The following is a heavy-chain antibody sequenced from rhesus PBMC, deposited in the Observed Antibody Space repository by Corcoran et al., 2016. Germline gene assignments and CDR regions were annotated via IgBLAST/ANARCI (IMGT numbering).Heavy chain of an antibody. CDR2: IFGVRGGN. CDR1: GDSISSAY. D-gene: IGHD2-21*01. V-gene: IGHV4-160*01. CDR3: AKYCSGTGCGYFEF. Sequence: QVQLQELGPGLVKPLETLSLTCVVSGDSISSAYWGWVRPSPGKGLEWIGHIFGVRGGNNYNPCLKSRVTISTDTSMNQFSLKLTSVTAADTAIYYCAKYCSGTGCGYFEFWGQGALVTVSS. J-gene: IGHJ1*01.